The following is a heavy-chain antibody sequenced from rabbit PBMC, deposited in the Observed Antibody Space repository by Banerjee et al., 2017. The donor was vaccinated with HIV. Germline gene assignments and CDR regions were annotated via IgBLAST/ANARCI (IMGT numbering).Heavy chain of an antibody. CDR1: GFSFSSSYY. CDR2: IDTSNGNT. D-gene: IGHD1-1*01. J-gene: IGHJ4*01. Sequence: QSLEESGGDLVQPGASMTLTCTASGFSFSSSYYMWWVRQAPGKGLEWIACIDTSNGNTCYASWAKGRFTISKTSSTTVTLQMTSLTAADTATYFCARDPYGSTSGYSYYFNLWGPGTLVTVS. CDR3: ARDPYGSTSGYSYYFNL. V-gene: IGHV1S40*01.